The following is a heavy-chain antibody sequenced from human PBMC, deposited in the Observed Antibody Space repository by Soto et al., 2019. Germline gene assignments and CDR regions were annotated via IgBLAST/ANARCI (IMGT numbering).Heavy chain of an antibody. CDR1: GGTFSSYA. CDR3: ARSRRSYIWNYDDAFDI. D-gene: IGHD1-7*01. CDR2: IIPIFGTA. Sequence: QVQLVQSGAEVKKPGSSVKVSCKASGGTFSSYAISWVRQAPGQGLEWMGGIIPIFGTANYAQKFQGRVTITADESTSTAYMELSSLRSEDTAVYYCARSRRSYIWNYDDAFDIWGQGTMVTVSS. V-gene: IGHV1-69*01. J-gene: IGHJ3*02.